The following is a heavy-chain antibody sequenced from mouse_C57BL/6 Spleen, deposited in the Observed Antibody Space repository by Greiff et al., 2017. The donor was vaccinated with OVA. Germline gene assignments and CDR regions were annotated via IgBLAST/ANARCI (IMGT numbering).Heavy chain of an antibody. CDR3: ARCHYGSSPLDY. V-gene: IGHV7-3*01. CDR1: GFTFTDYY. J-gene: IGHJ2*01. CDR2: IRNKANGYTT. Sequence: EVKLMESGGGLVQPGGSLSLSCAASGFTFTDYYMSWVRQPPGKALEWLGFIRNKANGYTTEYSASVKGRFTISRDNSQSILYLQMNAQGAEDSATYYCARCHYGSSPLDYWGQGTTLTVSS. D-gene: IGHD1-1*01.